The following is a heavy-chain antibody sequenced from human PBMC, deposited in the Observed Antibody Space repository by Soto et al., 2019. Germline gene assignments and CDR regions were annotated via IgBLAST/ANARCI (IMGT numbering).Heavy chain of an antibody. Sequence: GASVKVSCKASGGTFSSYAISWVRQAPGQGLEWMGGIIPIFGTANYAQKFQGRVTITADESTSTAYMELSSLRSEDTAVYYCARDLRERGGVASGGRGTRVTVSS. CDR3: ARDLRERGGVAS. D-gene: IGHD1-1*01. V-gene: IGHV1-69*13. J-gene: IGHJ4*02. CDR1: GGTFSSYA. CDR2: IIPIFGTA.